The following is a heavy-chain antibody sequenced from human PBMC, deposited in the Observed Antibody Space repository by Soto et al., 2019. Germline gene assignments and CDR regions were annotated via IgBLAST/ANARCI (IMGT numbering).Heavy chain of an antibody. J-gene: IGHJ4*02. CDR1: GGSISSGDYY. CDR2: IYYSGST. V-gene: IGHV4-30-4*01. D-gene: IGHD3-3*01. Sequence: SETLSLTCTVSGGSISSGDYYWSWIRQPPGKGLEWIGYIYYSGSTYYNPSLKSRVTISVDTSKNQFSLKLSSVTAADTAVYYCAREPLGDFWSGYYRTQYYFDYWGQGTLVTVSS. CDR3: AREPLGDFWSGYYRTQYYFDY.